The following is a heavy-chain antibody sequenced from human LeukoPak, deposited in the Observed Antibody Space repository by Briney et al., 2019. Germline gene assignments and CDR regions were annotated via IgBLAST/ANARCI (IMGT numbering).Heavy chain of an antibody. V-gene: IGHV3-23*01. Sequence: PGGSLKLSCAASGFTFSSYAMSWVRQAPGKGLEWVSAISGSGGSTYYADSVKGRFTISRDNSENTLYLQMNSLRAEDTAVYYCAKGVVEMATISYFDYWGQGTLVTVSS. CDR3: AKGVVEMATISYFDY. CDR1: GFTFSSYA. J-gene: IGHJ4*02. D-gene: IGHD5-24*01. CDR2: ISGSGGST.